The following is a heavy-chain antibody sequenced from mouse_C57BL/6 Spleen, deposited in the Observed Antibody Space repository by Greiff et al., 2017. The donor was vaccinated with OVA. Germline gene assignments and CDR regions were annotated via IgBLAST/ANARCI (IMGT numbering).Heavy chain of an antibody. V-gene: IGHV1-81*01. CDR2: IYPRSGNT. D-gene: IGHD2-4*01. Sequence: VKLMESGAELARPGASVKLSCKASGYTFTSYGISWVKQRTGQGLEWIGEIYPRSGNTYYNEKFKGKATLTADKSSSTAYMELRSLTSEDSAVYFCARRENDYDGYWGQGTTLTVSS. CDR1: GYTFTSYG. J-gene: IGHJ2*01. CDR3: ARRENDYDGY.